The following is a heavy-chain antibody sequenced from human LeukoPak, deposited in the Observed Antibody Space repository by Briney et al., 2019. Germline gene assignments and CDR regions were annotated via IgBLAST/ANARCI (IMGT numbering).Heavy chain of an antibody. Sequence: PSETLSLTCTVSGGSISSGSYYWSWIRQPAGKELEWIGRIYTSGSTNYNPSLKSRVTISVDTSKNQFSLKLSSVTAADTAVYYCAGRLRWLPHFDYWGQGTLVTVSS. J-gene: IGHJ4*02. CDR3: AGRLRWLPHFDY. CDR2: IYTSGST. V-gene: IGHV4-61*02. CDR1: GGSISSGSYY. D-gene: IGHD4-17*01.